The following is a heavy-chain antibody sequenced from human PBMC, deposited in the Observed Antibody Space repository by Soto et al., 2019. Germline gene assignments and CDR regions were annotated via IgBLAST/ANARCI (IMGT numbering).Heavy chain of an antibody. J-gene: IGHJ5*02. Sequence: ASVKVSCKASGGTFSSYAISWVRQAPGQGLEWMGWISAYNGNTNYAQKLQGRVTMTTDTSTSTAYMELRSLRSDDTAVYYCAVSGYLNWFDPWGQGTLVTVSS. CDR3: AVSGYLNWFDP. CDR1: GGTFSSYA. CDR2: ISAYNGNT. V-gene: IGHV1-18*01. D-gene: IGHD3-22*01.